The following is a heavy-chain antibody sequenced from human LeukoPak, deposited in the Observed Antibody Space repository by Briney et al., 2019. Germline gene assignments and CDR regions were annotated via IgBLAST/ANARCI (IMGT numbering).Heavy chain of an antibody. Sequence: PGGSLRLSCTTSGFTFSDYYMTWVRQAPGKGLDWVSIISGSGTITFYADSVKGRFTISRDNSKNIVYLQMNSLRAEDTAVYYCARGDWFDPWGQGTLVTVSS. V-gene: IGHV3-11*04. J-gene: IGHJ5*02. CDR2: ISGSGTIT. CDR1: GFTFSDYY. CDR3: ARGDWFDP.